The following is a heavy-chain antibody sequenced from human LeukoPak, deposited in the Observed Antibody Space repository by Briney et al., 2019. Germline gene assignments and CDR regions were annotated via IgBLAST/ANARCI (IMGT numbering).Heavy chain of an antibody. CDR1: GGSISSSSYY. D-gene: IGHD6-19*01. J-gene: IGHJ4*02. CDR2: IYYSGIT. Sequence: SETLSLTCTVSGGSISSSSYYWGWVRQPPGKGLEWIGTIYYSGITYYNPSLKSRVTLSVDTSQNQFSLKLSSVTAADTALYYCARASYSSGSRFDYWGQGTLVTVSS. CDR3: ARASYSSGSRFDY. V-gene: IGHV4-39*07.